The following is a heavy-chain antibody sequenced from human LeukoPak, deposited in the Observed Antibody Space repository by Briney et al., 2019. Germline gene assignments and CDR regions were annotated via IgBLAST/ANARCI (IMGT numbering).Heavy chain of an antibody. CDR3: AKGEFWTGQAEYFQH. Sequence: GRSLRLSCAASGFTFRASGMYWVRQAPGKRLEWVAMIWNDGNKKNHADSVKGRFVISRDNSRDTLYLQMNSLRAEDTAVYYCAKGEFWTGQAEYFQHWGQGTLVTVSS. CDR2: IWNDGNKK. J-gene: IGHJ1*01. D-gene: IGHD3/OR15-3a*01. V-gene: IGHV3-33*07. CDR1: GFTFRASG.